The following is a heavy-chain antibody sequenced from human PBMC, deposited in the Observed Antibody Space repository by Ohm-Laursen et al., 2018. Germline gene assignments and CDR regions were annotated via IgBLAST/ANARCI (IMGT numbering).Heavy chain of an antibody. D-gene: IGHD5-24*01. Sequence: SDTLSLTCAVYGGSFSGYYWSWIRQPPGKGLEWIGEINHSGSTNYNPSLKSRVTISVDTSKNQFSLKLSSVTAADTAVYYCATLDGYNFEFDYWGQGTLVTVSS. CDR3: ATLDGYNFEFDY. V-gene: IGHV4-34*01. J-gene: IGHJ4*02. CDR2: INHSGST. CDR1: GGSFSGYY.